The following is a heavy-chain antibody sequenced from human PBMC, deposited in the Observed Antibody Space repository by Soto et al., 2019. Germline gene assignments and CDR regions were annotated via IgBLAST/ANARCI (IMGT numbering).Heavy chain of an antibody. D-gene: IGHD3-9*01. CDR2: ISGSGGST. Sequence: GGSLRLSCAASGFTFSSYAMSWVRQAPGKGLEWVSAISGSGGSTYYADSVKGRFTISRDNSKNTLYLQMNSLRAEDTAVYYCAKFTYYDILTGIVFDYWGQGTLVTV. CDR1: GFTFSSYA. J-gene: IGHJ4*02. CDR3: AKFTYYDILTGIVFDY. V-gene: IGHV3-23*01.